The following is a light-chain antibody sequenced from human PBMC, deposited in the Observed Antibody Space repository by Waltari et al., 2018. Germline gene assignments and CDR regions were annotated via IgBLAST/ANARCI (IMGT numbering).Light chain of an antibody. Sequence: HSVLTQPPSVSGAPGQRVTISCTGRGSNIGAGYDVHWYQQLPRAAPKLLIYGSTTRPLGVPDRFFGSTSGTSASLTITGLQAEDEADYYCQSYDTSLSVVFGGGTKLTVL. V-gene: IGLV1-40*01. J-gene: IGLJ3*02. CDR1: GSNIGAGYD. CDR2: GST. CDR3: QSYDTSLSVV.